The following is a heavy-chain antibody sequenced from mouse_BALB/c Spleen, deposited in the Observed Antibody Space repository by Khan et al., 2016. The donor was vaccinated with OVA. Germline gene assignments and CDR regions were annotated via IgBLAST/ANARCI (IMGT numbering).Heavy chain of an antibody. J-gene: IGHJ3*01. CDR2: ISTAGDYI. Sequence: EVELVESGGDLVKPGGSLKLSCAASGFTFSTFAMSWVRQTPDKRLEWVATISTAGDYIYYPDSVTGRFTISRDNAKNTLYLQMSSLRSEDTAMYYCARHNYGPFAYGGQGTLVTVSA. CDR3: ARHNYGPFAY. V-gene: IGHV5-6*01. D-gene: IGHD1-1*01. CDR1: GFTFSTFA.